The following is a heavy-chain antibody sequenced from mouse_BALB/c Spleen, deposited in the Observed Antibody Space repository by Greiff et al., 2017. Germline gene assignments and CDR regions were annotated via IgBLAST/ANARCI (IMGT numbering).Heavy chain of an antibody. CDR2: IDPANGNT. D-gene: IGHD1-2*01. J-gene: IGHJ3*01. CDR3: ARLITTATAY. Sequence: VQLQQSGAELVKPGASVKLSCTASGFNIKDTYMNWVKQRPEQGLEWIGRIDPANGNTKYDPKFQGKATITADTSSNTAYLQLSSLTSEDTAVYYCARLITTATAYWGQGTLVTVSA. CDR1: GFNIKDTY. V-gene: IGHV14-3*02.